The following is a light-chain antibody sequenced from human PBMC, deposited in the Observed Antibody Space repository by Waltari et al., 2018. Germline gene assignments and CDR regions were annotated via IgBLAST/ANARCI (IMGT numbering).Light chain of an antibody. CDR3: QQYGTSPYT. CDR2: DAS. V-gene: IGKV3D-20*01. J-gene: IGKJ2*01. CDR1: QSINSVY. Sequence: EIVLTQSPATLSLSPGERATLSCGASQSINSVYLAWYQQKPGLAPRLLIYDASSRATGIPDRFSGSGSGTDFTLTINRLEPEDFAVYYCQQYGTSPYTFGQGTKLEIK.